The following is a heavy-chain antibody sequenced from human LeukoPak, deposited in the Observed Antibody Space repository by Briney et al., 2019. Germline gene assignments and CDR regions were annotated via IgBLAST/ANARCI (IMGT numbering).Heavy chain of an antibody. V-gene: IGHV6-1*01. CDR3: ARSVNSGCLDC. J-gene: IGHJ4*02. Sequence: SQTLSLTCAISGDSVSSNNAFWNWIRQSPSRGLEWLGKTYYRSKWNYDYAVSMKSRITINPDTSKNHFSLQLSSVTPEDTAVYYCARSVNSGCLDCWGQGVLVTVSS. CDR1: GDSVSSNNAF. CDR2: TYYRSKWNY. D-gene: IGHD3-10*01.